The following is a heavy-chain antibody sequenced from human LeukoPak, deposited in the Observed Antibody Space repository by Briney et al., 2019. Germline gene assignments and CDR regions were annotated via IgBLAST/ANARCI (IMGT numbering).Heavy chain of an antibody. Sequence: PSETLSLTCTVSGGSISSGGYYWSWIRQPPGKGLEWIGYIYHSGSTYYNPSLKSRVTISVDTSKNQFSLKLSSVTAADTAVYYCASDYYDSSGIGYWGQGTLVTVSS. D-gene: IGHD3-22*01. V-gene: IGHV4-30-2*01. CDR3: ASDYYDSSGIGY. CDR2: IYHSGST. J-gene: IGHJ4*02. CDR1: GGSISSGGYY.